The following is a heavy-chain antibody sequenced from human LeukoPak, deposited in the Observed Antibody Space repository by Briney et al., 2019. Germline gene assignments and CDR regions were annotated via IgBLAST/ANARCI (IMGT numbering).Heavy chain of an antibody. CDR3: ARDRENWNDIKYYFDY. CDR1: GGSISSYY. J-gene: IGHJ4*02. V-gene: IGHV4-39*07. CDR2: IFYGGST. Sequence: SETLSLTCTVSGGSISSYYWGWIRQPPGKGLEWIGSIFYGGSTYYNPSLKSRVTISVDASKNQFSLRLSSVTAADTAVYYCARDRENWNDIKYYFDYWGQGTLVTVSS. D-gene: IGHD1-1*01.